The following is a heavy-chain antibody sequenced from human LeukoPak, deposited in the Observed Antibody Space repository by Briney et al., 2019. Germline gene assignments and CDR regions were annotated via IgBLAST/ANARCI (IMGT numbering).Heavy chain of an antibody. CDR1: GYSFITYG. J-gene: IGHJ4*02. D-gene: IGHD3-22*01. CDR2: ISAYNGKA. Sequence: ASVKVSCKTSGYSFITYGISWVRQARGQGGEGMGWISAYNGKAVYVRKFQGRVTMTTDTSPSTAYMYLGSLRSDDTAVYYCVRDGNYYDSSGTLSDYWGQGTLVTVSS. V-gene: IGHV1-18*01. CDR3: VRDGNYYDSSGTLSDY.